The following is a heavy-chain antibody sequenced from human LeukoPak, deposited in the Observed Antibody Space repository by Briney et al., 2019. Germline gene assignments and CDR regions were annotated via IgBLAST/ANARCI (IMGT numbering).Heavy chain of an antibody. V-gene: IGHV3-23*01. J-gene: IGHJ4*02. CDR1: GFTFSSYA. D-gene: IGHD3-22*01. Sequence: GGSLRLSCAASGFTFSSYAMSWVRQAPGKGLEWVSAISGSGGSTCYADSVKGRFTISRDNSKNTLYLQMNSLRAEDTAVYYCAKPNYYDSSGYSDYWGQGTLVTVSS. CDR2: ISGSGGST. CDR3: AKPNYYDSSGYSDY.